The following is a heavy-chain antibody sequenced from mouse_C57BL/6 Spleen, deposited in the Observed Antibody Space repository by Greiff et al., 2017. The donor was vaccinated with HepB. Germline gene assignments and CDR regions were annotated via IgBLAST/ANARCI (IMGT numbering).Heavy chain of an antibody. CDR3: AQDGYSF. V-gene: IGHV5-4*01. J-gene: IGHJ4*01. CDR1: GFTFSSYA. CDR2: ISDGGSYT. Sequence: EVQLVESGGGLVKPGGSLKLSCAASGFTFSSYAMSWVRQTPEKRLEWVATISDGGSYTYYPDNVKGRFTISRDNAKNNLYLQMSHLKSEDTAMYYCAQDGYSFWGQGTSVTVSS. D-gene: IGHD2-3*01.